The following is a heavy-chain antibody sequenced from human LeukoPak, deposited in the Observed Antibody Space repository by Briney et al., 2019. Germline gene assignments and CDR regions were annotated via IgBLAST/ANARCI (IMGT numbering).Heavy chain of an antibody. Sequence: SETLSLTCTVSGGSISSGDYYWSWIRQPPGKGLEWIGYIYYSGSTYYNPSLKSRVTISVDTSKNQFSLKLSSVTAADTAVYYCARDWSNYAPDAFDIWGQGTMVTVSS. J-gene: IGHJ3*02. CDR1: GGSISSGDYY. V-gene: IGHV4-30-4*08. CDR2: IYYSGST. D-gene: IGHD4-11*01. CDR3: ARDWSNYAPDAFDI.